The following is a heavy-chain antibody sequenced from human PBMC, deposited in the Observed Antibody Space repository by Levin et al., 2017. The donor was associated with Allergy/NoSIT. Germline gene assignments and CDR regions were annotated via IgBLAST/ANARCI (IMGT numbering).Heavy chain of an antibody. CDR3: ASESPDFYSSSWYGRLYFDY. CDR2: ISYDGSNK. CDR1: GFTFRSYA. Sequence: GGSLRLSCAASGFTFRSYAMHWVRQAPGKGLEWVAVISYDGSNKYYADSVKGRFTISRDNSRNTLYLQMNSLRAEDTAVYYCASESPDFYSSSWYGRLYFDYWGQGTLVTVSS. J-gene: IGHJ4*02. D-gene: IGHD6-13*01. V-gene: IGHV3-30-3*01.